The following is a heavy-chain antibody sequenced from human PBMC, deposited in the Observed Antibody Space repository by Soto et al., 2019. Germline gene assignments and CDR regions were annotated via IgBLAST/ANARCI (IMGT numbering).Heavy chain of an antibody. CDR2: IIPVLATT. J-gene: IGHJ6*02. CDR3: ARLRSTSAERKMDV. V-gene: IGHV1-69*01. D-gene: IGHD6-6*01. CDR1: GDTFSRST. Sequence: QVQLVQSGADVKKPGSSVKVSCKASGDTFSRSTISWVRQAPGQGLEWMGGIIPVLATTNYAQKFQGRLTITADESTTTAYIELSSLRSEDTAVYYCARLRSTSAERKMDVWGQGTTVTVSS.